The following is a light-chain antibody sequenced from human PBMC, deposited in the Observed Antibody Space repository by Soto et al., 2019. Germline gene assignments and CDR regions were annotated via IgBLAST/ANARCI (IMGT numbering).Light chain of an antibody. V-gene: IGKV1-33*01. CDR2: DAS. Sequence: DIHMSQSPSSLSTSVGHRLNLTCQASQDISNYLNWYQQKPGKAPKLLIYDASNLETGVPSRFSGSGSGTDVTFTISSLQPEDIATYYCQQYDNLPITFGQGTRVDIK. CDR3: QQYDNLPIT. J-gene: IGKJ5*01. CDR1: QDISNY.